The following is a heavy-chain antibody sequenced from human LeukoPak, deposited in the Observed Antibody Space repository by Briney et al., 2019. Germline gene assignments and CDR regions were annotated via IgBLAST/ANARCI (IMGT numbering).Heavy chain of an antibody. CDR2: ISYDGSNK. J-gene: IGHJ6*02. V-gene: IGHV3-30*18. CDR1: GFTFSSYS. CDR3: AKDAQAYYYYGMDV. Sequence: LRLSCAASGFTFSSYSMNWVRQAPGKGLEWVAVISYDGSNKYYADSVKGRFTISRDNSKNTLYLQMNSLRAEDTAVYYCAKDAQAYYYYGMDVWGQGTTVTVSS.